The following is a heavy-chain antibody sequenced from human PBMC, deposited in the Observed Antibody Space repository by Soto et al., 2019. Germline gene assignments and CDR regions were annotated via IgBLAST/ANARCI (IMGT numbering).Heavy chain of an antibody. CDR1: GGSISSSSYY. D-gene: IGHD5-12*01. Sequence: PSETLSLTCTVSGGSISSSSYYWGWIRQPPGKGLEWIGSIYYSGSTYYNPSLKSRVTISVDTSKNQFSLKLSSVTAADTAVYYCARHVKVATTVDYWGQGTLVTVSS. CDR2: IYYSGST. J-gene: IGHJ4*02. CDR3: ARHVKVATTVDY. V-gene: IGHV4-39*01.